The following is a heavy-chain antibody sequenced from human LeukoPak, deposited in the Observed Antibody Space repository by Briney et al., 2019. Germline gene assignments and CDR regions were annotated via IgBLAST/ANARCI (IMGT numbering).Heavy chain of an antibody. CDR1: GGSISSGSYY. V-gene: IGHV4-61*02. Sequence: SETLSLTCTVSGGSISSGSYYWSWIRQPAGKGLEWIGRIYTSGSTNYNPSLKSRVTISVDTSKNQFSLKLSSVTAADTAVYYCARVEMAHTGDWGQGTLVTVSS. CDR3: ARVEMAHTGD. J-gene: IGHJ4*02. CDR2: IYTSGST. D-gene: IGHD5-24*01.